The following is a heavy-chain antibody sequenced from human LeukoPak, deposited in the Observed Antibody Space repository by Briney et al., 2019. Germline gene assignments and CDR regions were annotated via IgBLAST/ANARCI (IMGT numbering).Heavy chain of an antibody. CDR2: ISYDGSNK. CDR3: ARDRGGGSSNRFDY. Sequence: GGSLRLSCAASGFTFSSYGMHWVRQAPGKGLEWVAVISYDGSNKYYADSVKGRFTISRDNSKNTVYLQMNSLRAEDTAVYYCARDRGGGSSNRFDYWGQGTLVTVSS. CDR1: GFTFSSYG. D-gene: IGHD1-26*01. V-gene: IGHV3-30*03. J-gene: IGHJ4*02.